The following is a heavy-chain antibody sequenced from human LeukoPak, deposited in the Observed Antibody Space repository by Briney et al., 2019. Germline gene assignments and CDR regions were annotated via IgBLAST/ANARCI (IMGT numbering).Heavy chain of an antibody. CDR1: GGSFSGYY. D-gene: IGHD1-26*01. V-gene: IGHV4-34*01. Sequence: SETLSLTCAVYGGSFSGYYWSWIRQPPGKGLEWIGEINHSGSTNYNPSLKSRVTISVDTSKNQFSLKLSSVTAADTAVYYCARHFHSGSYYAVAYYFDYWGQGTLVTVSS. CDR3: ARHFHSGSYYAVAYYFDY. J-gene: IGHJ4*02. CDR2: INHSGST.